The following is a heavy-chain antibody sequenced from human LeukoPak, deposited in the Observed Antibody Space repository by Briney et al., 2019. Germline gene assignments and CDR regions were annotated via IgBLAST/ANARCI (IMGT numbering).Heavy chain of an antibody. CDR2: INLNSGST. J-gene: IGHJ4*02. D-gene: IGHD3-10*01. Sequence: ASVKVSCKASGFTFTGYYIYWVRQAPGQGLEWMGWINLNSGSTNYALKFQGRVTMTRDTSISTAYMELSRLRSDDTAVYYCARGPRYGSGNYYNNYWGQGTLVTVSS. V-gene: IGHV1-2*02. CDR1: GFTFTGYY. CDR3: ARGPRYGSGNYYNNY.